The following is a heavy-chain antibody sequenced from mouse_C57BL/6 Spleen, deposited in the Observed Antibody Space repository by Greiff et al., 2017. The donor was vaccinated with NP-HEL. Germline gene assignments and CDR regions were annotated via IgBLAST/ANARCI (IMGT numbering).Heavy chain of an antibody. CDR1: GYTFTSYW. D-gene: IGHD2-3*01. V-gene: IGHV1-53*01. CDR2: INPSNGGT. Sequence: QVQLKESGTELVKPGASVKLSCKASGYTFTSYWMHWVKQRPGQGLEWIGNINPSNGGTNYNEKFKSKATLTVDKSSSTAYMQLSSLTSEDSAVYYCARVPYDGYPSDVWGTGTTVTVSS. J-gene: IGHJ1*03. CDR3: ARVPYDGYPSDV.